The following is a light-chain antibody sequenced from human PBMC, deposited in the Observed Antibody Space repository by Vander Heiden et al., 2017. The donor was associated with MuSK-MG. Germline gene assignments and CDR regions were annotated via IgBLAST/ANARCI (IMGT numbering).Light chain of an antibody. V-gene: IGLV1-40*01. CDR2: GNS. Sequence: QSVLTQPPSVSGAPGRRVTLSCTGSSSNIGAGYDLHWYQQLPGTAPKLLIDGNSNRPSGVPDRFSGSKSGTSASLAITGRKAEDEDDYYGQSYDSSFVFGGGTKLTVL. J-gene: IGLJ2*01. CDR1: SSNIGAGYD. CDR3: QSYDSSFV.